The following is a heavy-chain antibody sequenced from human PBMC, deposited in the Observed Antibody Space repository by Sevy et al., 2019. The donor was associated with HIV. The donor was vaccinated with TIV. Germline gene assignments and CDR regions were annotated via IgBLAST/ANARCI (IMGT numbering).Heavy chain of an antibody. CDR3: ARTTWTRGTTFDY. J-gene: IGHJ4*02. D-gene: IGHD1-7*01. CDR2: IYYSGST. V-gene: IGHV4-59*01. Sequence: SETLSLTCTVSGGSISSYYWSWIRQPPGKGLEWIGYIYYSGSTNYNPSLKSRVTISVDTSKNQFSLKLSSVTAADTAVYYCARTTWTRGTTFDYWGQGTLVTVSS. CDR1: GGSISSYY.